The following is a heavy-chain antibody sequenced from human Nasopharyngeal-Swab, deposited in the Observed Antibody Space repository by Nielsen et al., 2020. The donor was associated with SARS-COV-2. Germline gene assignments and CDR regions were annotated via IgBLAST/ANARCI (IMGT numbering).Heavy chain of an antibody. CDR1: GYRFTNYW. D-gene: IGHD5-12*01. Sequence: GESLKISCKGSGYRFTNYWIGWVRQMPGKGLEWMGIIYPGDSDTRYSPSFQGQVTISADKSISTAYLQWSSLKASDTAMYYCARDGQPAAGYSGYDYLRGLNYWGQGTLVTVSS. J-gene: IGHJ4*02. V-gene: IGHV5-51*01. CDR3: ARDGQPAAGYSGYDYLRGLNY. CDR2: IYPGDSDT.